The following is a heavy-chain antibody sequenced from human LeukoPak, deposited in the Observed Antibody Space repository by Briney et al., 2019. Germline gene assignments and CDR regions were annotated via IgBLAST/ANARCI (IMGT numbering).Heavy chain of an antibody. J-gene: IGHJ4*02. V-gene: IGHV3-30*02. CDR2: IRYDGSNK. D-gene: IGHD5-18*01. CDR1: GFTFSSYG. Sequence: PGGSLRLSCAASGFTFSSYGMHWVRQAPGKGLEWVAFIRYDGSNKYYADSVKGRFTISRDNSKNTLYLQMNSLRAEDTAVYYCAKARGYSYGYYFDYWGQGTLVTVSS. CDR3: AKARGYSYGYYFDY.